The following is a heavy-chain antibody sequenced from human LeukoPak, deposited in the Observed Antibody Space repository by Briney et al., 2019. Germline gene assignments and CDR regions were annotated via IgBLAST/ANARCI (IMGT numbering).Heavy chain of an antibody. Sequence: PGGSLRLSCAASGSTFDDYAMHWVRQAPGKGLEWVSGISWNSGSIGYADSVKGRFTISRDNAKNSLYLQMNSLRAEDTALYYCAKDSEGGVVAFDIWGQGTMVTVSS. V-gene: IGHV3-9*01. CDR3: AKDSEGGVVAFDI. CDR1: GSTFDDYA. CDR2: ISWNSGSI. D-gene: IGHD3-10*01. J-gene: IGHJ3*02.